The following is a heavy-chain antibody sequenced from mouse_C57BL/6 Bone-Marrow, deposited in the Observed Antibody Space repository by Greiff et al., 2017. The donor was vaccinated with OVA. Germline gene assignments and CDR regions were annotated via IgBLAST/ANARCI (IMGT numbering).Heavy chain of an antibody. CDR3: TGYDGYNGNYFDY. CDR1: GFTFSDAW. D-gene: IGHD2-3*01. Sequence: DVKLVESGGGLVQPGGSMKLSCAASGFTFSDAWMDWVRQSPEKGLEWVAEIRNKANNHATYYAESVKGRFTISRDDSKSSVYLQMNSLRAEDTGMYYCTGYDGYNGNYFDYWGQGTTLTVSS. V-gene: IGHV6-6*01. J-gene: IGHJ2*01. CDR2: IRNKANNHAT.